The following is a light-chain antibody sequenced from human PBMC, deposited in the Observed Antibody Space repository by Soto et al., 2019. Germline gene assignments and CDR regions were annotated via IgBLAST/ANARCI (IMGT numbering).Light chain of an antibody. CDR2: AAS. Sequence: EVVLSQSPGTLSLSTGERATLSCRASQSVDSKYLAWYQQKPGQAPRILIFAASSRATGIPDRFSGSGSGTDFTLSISRLEPGDFAVYYCQQYGYSSWTFGQGTKVDI. V-gene: IGKV3-20*01. J-gene: IGKJ1*01. CDR3: QQYGYSSWT. CDR1: QSVDSKY.